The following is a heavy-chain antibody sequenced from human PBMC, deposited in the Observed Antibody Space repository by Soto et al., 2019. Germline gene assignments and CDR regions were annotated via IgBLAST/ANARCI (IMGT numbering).Heavy chain of an antibody. Sequence: SETLSLTCTVSGGSISSSSYYWGWIRRPPGKGLEWIGSIYYSGSTYYNPSLKSRVTISVDTSKNQFSLKLSSVTAADTAVYYCARQNGVAYCGGDCYSAYYGMDVWGQGTTVTVSS. V-gene: IGHV4-39*01. CDR1: GGSISSSSYY. D-gene: IGHD2-21*02. J-gene: IGHJ6*02. CDR3: ARQNGVAYCGGDCYSAYYGMDV. CDR2: IYYSGST.